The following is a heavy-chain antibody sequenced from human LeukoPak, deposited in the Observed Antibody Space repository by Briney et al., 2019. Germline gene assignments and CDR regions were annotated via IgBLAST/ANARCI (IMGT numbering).Heavy chain of an antibody. CDR3: ARDELLGYCSGGSCYGHNWFDP. Sequence: PGGSLRLSCAASGFTFSSYAMTWVRQAPGKGLEWVSSIFGSGESTYYTDSVKGRFTISRDNSKNTLYLQMNSLRAEDTAVYYCARDELLGYCSGGSCYGHNWFDPWGQGTLVTVSS. J-gene: IGHJ5*02. V-gene: IGHV3-23*01. D-gene: IGHD2-15*01. CDR2: IFGSGEST. CDR1: GFTFSSYA.